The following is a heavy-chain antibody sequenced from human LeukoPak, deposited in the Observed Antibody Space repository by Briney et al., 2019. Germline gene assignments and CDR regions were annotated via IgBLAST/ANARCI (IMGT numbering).Heavy chain of an antibody. J-gene: IGHJ4*02. D-gene: IGHD6-13*01. V-gene: IGHV4-38-2*02. CDR3: ARVAAAGNYYFDY. Sequence: SETLSLTCTVSGYSISRGYYWGWIRQPPGKGLEWIGSIYYSGSTYYNPSLKSRVTISIDTSKNQFSLKLSSVTAADTAVYFCARVAAAGNYYFDYWGQGTLVTVSS. CDR2: IYYSGST. CDR1: GYSISRGYY.